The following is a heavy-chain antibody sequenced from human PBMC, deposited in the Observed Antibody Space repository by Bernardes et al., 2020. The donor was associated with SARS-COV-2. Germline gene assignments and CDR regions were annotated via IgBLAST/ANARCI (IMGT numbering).Heavy chain of an antibody. Sequence: ASVKVSCKASGYTFTGYYMHWVRQAPGQGLEWMGWINPNSGGTNYAQKFQGWVTMTRDTSISTAYMELSRLRSDDTAVYYCARSYDSSGYYYYFDYWGQGTLVTVSS. D-gene: IGHD3-22*01. CDR2: INPNSGGT. V-gene: IGHV1-2*04. J-gene: IGHJ4*02. CDR3: ARSYDSSGYYYYFDY. CDR1: GYTFTGYY.